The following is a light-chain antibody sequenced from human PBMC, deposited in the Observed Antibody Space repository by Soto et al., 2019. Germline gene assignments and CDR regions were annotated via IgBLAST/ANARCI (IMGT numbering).Light chain of an antibody. CDR2: YVS. CDR3: SSYPSINSYV. V-gene: IGLV2-14*03. J-gene: IGLJ1*01. Sequence: QSVLTHPASLSGSPGQSITISCTGTSSDVGGYNYVSWYQQHPGKAPKLMIYYVSHRPSGVSNRFSGSKSGNTASLTISGLQANNEPDYYCSSYPSINSYVFGTGTKVTFL. CDR1: SSDVGGYNY.